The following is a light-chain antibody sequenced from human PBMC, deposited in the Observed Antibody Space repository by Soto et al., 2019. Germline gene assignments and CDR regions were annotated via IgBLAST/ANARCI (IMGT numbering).Light chain of an antibody. CDR1: SSDVGCYNL. CDR2: EGS. CDR3: CSYAGSSTSYV. J-gene: IGLJ1*01. V-gene: IGLV2-23*01. Sequence: QSALTQPASVSGSPGQSITISCTGTSSDVGCYNLVSWYQQPPGKGPKLMIYEGSKRPSGVSNRFSGSKSGNTASLTISGLQAEDEADSYCCSYAGSSTSYVFGTGTKVTVL.